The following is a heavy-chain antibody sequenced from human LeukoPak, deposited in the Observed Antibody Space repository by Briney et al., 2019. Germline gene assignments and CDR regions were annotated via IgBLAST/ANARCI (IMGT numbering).Heavy chain of an antibody. CDR3: ARDAGYDFWSKVYYYYYYMDV. CDR2: ISYDGSNK. D-gene: IGHD3-3*01. J-gene: IGHJ6*03. V-gene: IGHV3-30*03. Sequence: QPGGSLRLSCAASGFTFSSYGMHWVRQAPGKGLEWVAVISYDGSNKYYADSVKGRFTISRDNSKNTLYLQMNSLRAEDTAVYYCARDAGYDFWSKVYYYYYYMDVWGKGTTVTVSS. CDR1: GFTFSSYG.